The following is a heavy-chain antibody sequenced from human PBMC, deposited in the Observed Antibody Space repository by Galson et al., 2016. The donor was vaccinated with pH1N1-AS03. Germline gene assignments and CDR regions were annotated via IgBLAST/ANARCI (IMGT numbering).Heavy chain of an antibody. D-gene: IGHD2/OR15-2a*01. Sequence: PALVKPTQTLTLTCAFSGFSLATSGVGVGWIRQPPGKALEWLAFIYWDDDKLYNPSLKSRLTVTKDTSKNLVVLTLTAMDPVATATYFCTRSRYYNTNLYYFDYWGQGTLVTVSS. J-gene: IGHJ4*02. V-gene: IGHV2-5*02. CDR3: TRSRYYNTNLYYFDY. CDR2: IYWDDDK. CDR1: GFSLATSGVG.